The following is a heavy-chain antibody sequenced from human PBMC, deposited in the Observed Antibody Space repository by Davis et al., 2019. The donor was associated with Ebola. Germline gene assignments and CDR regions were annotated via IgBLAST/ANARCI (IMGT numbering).Heavy chain of an antibody. CDR3: ARDREYSSGWYFTSVTPVYYGMDV. J-gene: IGHJ6*02. D-gene: IGHD6-19*01. CDR2: ISYDGSNK. V-gene: IGHV3-30*03. Sequence: PGGSLRLSCAASGFTFSSYWMSWVRQAPGKGLEWVAVISYDGSNKYYADSVKGRFTISRDNSKNTLYLQMNSLRAEDTAVYYCARDREYSSGWYFTSVTPVYYGMDVWGQGTTVTVSS. CDR1: GFTFSSYW.